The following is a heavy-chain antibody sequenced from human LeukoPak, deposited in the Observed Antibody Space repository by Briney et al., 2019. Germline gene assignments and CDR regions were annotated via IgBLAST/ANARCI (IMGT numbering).Heavy chain of an antibody. D-gene: IGHD3-10*01. CDR1: GFNFSRYS. CDR2: ISSSSSYI. V-gene: IGHV3-21*01. J-gene: IGHJ4*02. Sequence: GGSLRLSCAASGFNFSRYSMNWVRQAPGKGLEWVSSISSSSSYIYYADSVKGRFTISRDNAKNSLYLQMNSLRAEDTAVYYCARFPEQYYYGSGSDFDYWGQGTLVTVSS. CDR3: ARFPEQYYYGSGSDFDY.